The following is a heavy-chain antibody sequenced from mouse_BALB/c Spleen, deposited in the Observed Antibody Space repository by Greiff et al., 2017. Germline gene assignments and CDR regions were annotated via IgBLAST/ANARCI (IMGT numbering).Heavy chain of an antibody. D-gene: IGHD1-1*01. CDR2: IWAGGST. J-gene: IGHJ2*01. CDR1: GFSLTSYG. CDR3: AREGGYYGSSHYFDY. Sequence: VKVVESGPGLVAPSQSLSITCTVSGFSLTSYGVHWVRQPPGKGLEWLGVIWAGGSTNYNSALMSRLSISKDNSKSQVFLKMNSLQTDDTAMYYCAREGGYYGSSHYFDYWGQGTTLTVSS. V-gene: IGHV2-9*02.